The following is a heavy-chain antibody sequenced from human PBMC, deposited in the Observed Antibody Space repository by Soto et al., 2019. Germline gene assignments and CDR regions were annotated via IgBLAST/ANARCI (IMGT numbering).Heavy chain of an antibody. CDR2: IYYSGST. V-gene: IGHV4-39*01. CDR1: GGSISSYY. D-gene: IGHD6-13*01. CDR3: ARLGAFYSSSWNYYYYGMDV. J-gene: IGHJ6*02. Sequence: SETLCLTYTVSGGSISSYYGSWIRQPPGKGLEWIGSIYYSGSTYYNPSLKSRVTISVDTSKNQFSLKLSSVTAADTAVYYCARLGAFYSSSWNYYYYGMDVWGQGTTVTVSS.